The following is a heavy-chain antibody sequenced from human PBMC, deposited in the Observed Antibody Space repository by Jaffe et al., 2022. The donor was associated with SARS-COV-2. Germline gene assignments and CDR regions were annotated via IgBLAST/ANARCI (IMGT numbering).Heavy chain of an antibody. Sequence: EVQLVESGGGLVKPGGSLRLSCAASGFTFSSYSMNWVRQAPGKGLEWVSSISSSSSYIYYADSVKGRFTISRDNAKNSLYLQMNSLRAEDTAVYYCARYRMEGLYCSSTSCPIGDVWGQGTTVTVSS. V-gene: IGHV3-21*01. D-gene: IGHD2-2*01. CDR3: ARYRMEGLYCSSTSCPIGDV. CDR2: ISSSSSYI. J-gene: IGHJ6*02. CDR1: GFTFSSYS.